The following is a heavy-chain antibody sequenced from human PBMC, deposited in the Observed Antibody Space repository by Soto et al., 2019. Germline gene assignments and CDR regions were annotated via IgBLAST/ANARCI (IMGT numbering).Heavy chain of an antibody. J-gene: IGHJ5*02. D-gene: IGHD3-22*01. Sequence: SETLSLTCTVSGGSISSYYWSWIRQPPGKGLEWIGYIYYSGSTNYNPSLKSRVTISVDTSKSQFSLKLSSVTAADTAVYYCAREGSYYYDSSGYYYGWFDPWGQGTLVTVSS. CDR3: AREGSYYYDSSGYYYGWFDP. V-gene: IGHV4-59*01. CDR2: IYYSGST. CDR1: GGSISSYY.